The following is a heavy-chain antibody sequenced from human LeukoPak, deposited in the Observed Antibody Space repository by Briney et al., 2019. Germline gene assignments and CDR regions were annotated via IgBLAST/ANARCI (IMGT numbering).Heavy chain of an antibody. CDR2: IYYSGST. V-gene: IGHV4-59*01. D-gene: IGHD5-18*01. J-gene: IGHJ6*03. CDR3: ARTTEGGYTYDYFYYYMDV. Sequence: SETLSLTCTVSGGSISSYYWSWIRQPPGKGLERIGYIYYSGSTNYNPSLKSRVTISVDTSKNQFSLKLSSVTAADTAVYYCARTTEGGYTYDYFYYYMDVWGKGTTVTISS. CDR1: GGSISSYY.